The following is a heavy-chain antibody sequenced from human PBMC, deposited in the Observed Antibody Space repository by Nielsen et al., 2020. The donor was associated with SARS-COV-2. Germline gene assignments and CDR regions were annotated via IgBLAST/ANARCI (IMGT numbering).Heavy chain of an antibody. D-gene: IGHD4-17*01. V-gene: IGHV3-9*01. CDR1: GFTFDDYA. CDR3: AKGHGDYSNGYFDL. J-gene: IGHJ2*01. Sequence: SLKISCAASGFTFDDYAMHWVRQAPGKGLEWVSGISWNSGSIGYADSVKGRFTISRDNAKNSLYLQMNSLRAEDTALYYCAKGHGDYSNGYFDLWGRGTLVTVSS. CDR2: ISWNSGSI.